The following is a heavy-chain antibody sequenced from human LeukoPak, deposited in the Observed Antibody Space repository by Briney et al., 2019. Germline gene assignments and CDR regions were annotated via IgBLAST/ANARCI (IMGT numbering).Heavy chain of an antibody. CDR2: ITSSGNTT. CDR1: GFTFSFYA. V-gene: IGHV3-23*01. CDR3: ATDSGAQRY. D-gene: IGHD1-26*01. J-gene: IGHJ4*02. Sequence: SGGSLRLSCAASGFTFSFYAMSWVRQAPGKGLEWVAGITSSGNTTYYADPVKGRFSISRDNAKNSLYLQIDSLRAEDTAVYYCATDSGAQRYWGQGTLVTVSS.